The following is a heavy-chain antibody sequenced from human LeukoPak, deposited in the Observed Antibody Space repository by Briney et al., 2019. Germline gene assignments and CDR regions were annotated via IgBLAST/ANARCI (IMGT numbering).Heavy chain of an antibody. CDR2: FDSSGRT. CDR3: ARESTSSSSSFYFDP. D-gene: IGHD6-6*01. V-gene: IGHV4-31*02. J-gene: IGHJ4*02. CDR1: GDSINSATYY. Sequence: PSETLSLTCRVSGDSINSATYYWTWIRQHPGKGLEWVGYFDSSGRTYYNPSLKNRVTISRDTSTNQSSLNLDSVTAADTAMYYCARESTSSSSSFYFDPWGRGTLVTVSS.